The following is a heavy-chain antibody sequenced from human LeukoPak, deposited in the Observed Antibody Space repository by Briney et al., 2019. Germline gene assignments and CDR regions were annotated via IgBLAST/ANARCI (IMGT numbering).Heavy chain of an antibody. D-gene: IGHD2-2*01. V-gene: IGHV6-1*01. J-gene: IGHJ4*02. CDR1: GDSVSSISVA. CDR3: ARDRYCSSFSCSFDY. CDR2: TYYSSTWYH. Sequence: SQTLSLTCVISGDSVSSISVAWNWIRQSPSRGLEWLGRTYYSSTWYHEYAASVKSRVTINPDTSRNKFSLELKSVAREDTALYYCARDRYCSSFSCSFDYWGQGTLVTVSS.